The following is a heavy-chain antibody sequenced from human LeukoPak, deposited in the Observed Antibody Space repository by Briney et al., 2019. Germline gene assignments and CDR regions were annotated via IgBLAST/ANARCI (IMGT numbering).Heavy chain of an antibody. Sequence: ASVKVSCKASGYTFTKYDMNWVRQAPGQGLEWMGWINTNRGDPTYAQGFTGRFVFSVDSSVSTSYLHISSLKAEDTAVYYCAREKGDTMVRGVMDDWGQGTLVTVSS. J-gene: IGHJ4*02. CDR2: INTNRGDP. V-gene: IGHV7-4-1*02. D-gene: IGHD3-10*01. CDR3: AREKGDTMVRGVMDD. CDR1: GYTFTKYD.